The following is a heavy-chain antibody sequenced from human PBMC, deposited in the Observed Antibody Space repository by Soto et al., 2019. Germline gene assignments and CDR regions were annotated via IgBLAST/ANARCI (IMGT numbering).Heavy chain of an antibody. Sequence: QVQLVQSGAEVKKPGSSVKVSCKASGGTFSSYAISWVRQAPGQGLEWMGGIIPIFGTANYAQKFQGRVTSTAEESTSTAYMELSSLRSEDTAVYYCASLLGSPPSSVSSGYFYYFDYWGQGTLVTVSS. J-gene: IGHJ4*02. D-gene: IGHD3-22*01. CDR1: GGTFSSYA. V-gene: IGHV1-69*01. CDR2: IIPIFGTA. CDR3: ASLLGSPPSSVSSGYFYYFDY.